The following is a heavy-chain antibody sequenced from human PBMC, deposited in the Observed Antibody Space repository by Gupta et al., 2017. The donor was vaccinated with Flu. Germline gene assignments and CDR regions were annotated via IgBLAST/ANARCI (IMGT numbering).Heavy chain of an antibody. Sequence: QVQLQQWGAGLLKPSETLSLTCAVYGGSFSGYYWSWIRQPPGKGLEWIGEINHSGSTNYNPSLKSRVTISVDTSKNQFSLKLSSVTAADTAVYYCARRSDGYNYPFDYWGQGTLVTVSS. CDR1: GGSFSGYY. J-gene: IGHJ4*02. V-gene: IGHV4-34*01. D-gene: IGHD5-24*01. CDR2: INHSGST. CDR3: ARRSDGYNYPFDY.